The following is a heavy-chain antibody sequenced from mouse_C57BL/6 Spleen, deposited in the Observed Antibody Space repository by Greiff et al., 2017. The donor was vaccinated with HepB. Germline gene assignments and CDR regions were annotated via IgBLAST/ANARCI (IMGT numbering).Heavy chain of an antibody. J-gene: IGHJ1*03. CDR2: IYPGSGNT. CDR1: GYTFTDYY. Sequence: VQLQQSGAELVRPGASVKLSCKASGYTFTDYYINWVKQRPGQGLEWIARIYPGSGNTYYNEKFKGKATLTAEKSSSTAYMQLSSLTSEDSAVYVCARRVLLYGYFDVWGTGTTVTVSS. CDR3: ARRVLLYGYFDV. V-gene: IGHV1-76*01. D-gene: IGHD2-14*01.